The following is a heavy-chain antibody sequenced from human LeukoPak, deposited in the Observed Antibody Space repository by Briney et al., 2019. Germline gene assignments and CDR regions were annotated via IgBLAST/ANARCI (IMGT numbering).Heavy chain of an antibody. CDR3: ARHLRRGAFDP. J-gene: IGHJ5*02. V-gene: IGHV4-4*09. D-gene: IGHD1-26*01. CDR1: GGSISSYY. Sequence: SETLSLTCTVSGGSISSYYWNWIRQPPGKGLEWIGYIYTSGSTNYNPSLKSRVTISVDTSKNQFSLKLSSVTAADTAVYYCARHLRRGAFDPWGQGTLVTVSS. CDR2: IYTSGST.